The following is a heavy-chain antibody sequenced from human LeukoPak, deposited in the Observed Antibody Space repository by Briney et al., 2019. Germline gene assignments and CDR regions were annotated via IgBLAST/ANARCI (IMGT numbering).Heavy chain of an antibody. V-gene: IGHV3-15*04. CDR2: IESKTDGGTT. CDR3: TTVRIDYDSSGPSGY. Sequence: GGSLRLSCAASGFTFSNARMSWVRQAPGKGLEWVGRIESKTDGGTTDYAAPVKGRFTISRDDSKNTLYLQMNSLKTEDTAVYYCTTVRIDYDSSGPSGYWGQGTLVTVSS. D-gene: IGHD3-22*01. J-gene: IGHJ4*02. CDR1: GFTFSNAR.